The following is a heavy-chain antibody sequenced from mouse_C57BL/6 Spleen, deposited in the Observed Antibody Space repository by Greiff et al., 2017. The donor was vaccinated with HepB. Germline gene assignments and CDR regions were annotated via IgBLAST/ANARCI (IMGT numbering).Heavy chain of an antibody. D-gene: IGHD2-4*01. V-gene: IGHV3-6*01. CDR1: GYSITSGYY. Sequence: EVKLVESGPGLVKPSQSLSLTCSVTGYSITSGYYWNWIRQFPGNKLEWMGYISYDGSNNYNPSLKNRISITRDTSKNQFFLKLNSVTTEDTATYCCAAIYYDYDAYFDVWGTGTTVTVSS. CDR3: AAIYYDYDAYFDV. J-gene: IGHJ1*03. CDR2: ISYDGSN.